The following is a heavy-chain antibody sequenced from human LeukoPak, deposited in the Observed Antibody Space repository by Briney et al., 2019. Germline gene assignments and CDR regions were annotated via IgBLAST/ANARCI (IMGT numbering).Heavy chain of an antibody. CDR3: AKDIGPAAIAGYFHH. D-gene: IGHD2-2*01. Sequence: GGSLRLSCAASGFTFDEYAMHWVRQAPGKGLEWVSGISWSGATIVYADSVKGRFTISRDNAKNSLYLQMNSLRAEDTALYYCAKDIGPAAIAGYFHHWGQGTLVTVSS. V-gene: IGHV3-9*01. J-gene: IGHJ1*01. CDR1: GFTFDEYA. CDR2: ISWSGATI.